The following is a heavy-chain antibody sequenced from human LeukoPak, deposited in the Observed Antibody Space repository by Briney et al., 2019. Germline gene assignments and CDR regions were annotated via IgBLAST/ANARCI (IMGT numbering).Heavy chain of an antibody. CDR2: IYYSGST. CDR3: AREGDWFDP. CDR1: GGSISSYY. J-gene: IGHJ5*02. Sequence: SETLSLTCTVSGGSISSYYWSWIRQPPGKGLEWIGYIYYSGSTNYNPSLKSRVTISVGTSKNQFSLKLSSVTAADTAVYYCAREGDWFDPWGQGTPVTVSS. V-gene: IGHV4-59*01. D-gene: IGHD3-16*01.